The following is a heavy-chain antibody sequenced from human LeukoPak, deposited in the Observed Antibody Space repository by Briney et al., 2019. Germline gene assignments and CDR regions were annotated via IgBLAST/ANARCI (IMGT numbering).Heavy chain of an antibody. CDR3: ARMSGSGYHKINDYYGMDV. CDR1: GGSINSSKYY. J-gene: IGHJ6*02. D-gene: IGHD3-3*01. Sequence: SETLSLICTVSGGSINSSKYYWGWIRQPPGKGLEWIGSIYYSGSTYYNPSLKSRVTISVDTSKNQFSLKLSSVTAADTAVYYCARMSGSGYHKINDYYGMDVWGQGTTVTVSS. V-gene: IGHV4-39*01. CDR2: IYYSGST.